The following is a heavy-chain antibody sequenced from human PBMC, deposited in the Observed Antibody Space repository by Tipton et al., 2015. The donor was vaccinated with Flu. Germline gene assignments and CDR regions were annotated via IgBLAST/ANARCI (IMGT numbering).Heavy chain of an antibody. D-gene: IGHD6-19*01. V-gene: IGHV1-18*04. Sequence: QLVQSGAEVKKPGASVKVSCKASGYTFTSYGISWVRQAPGQGLEWMGWISAYNGNTNYAQKLQGRVTMTTDTSTSTAYMELRSLRSDATAVYYCARDRTGGWYSADAFDIWGQGTMVTVSS. CDR3: ARDRTGGWYSADAFDI. J-gene: IGHJ3*02. CDR2: ISAYNGNT. CDR1: GYTFTSYG.